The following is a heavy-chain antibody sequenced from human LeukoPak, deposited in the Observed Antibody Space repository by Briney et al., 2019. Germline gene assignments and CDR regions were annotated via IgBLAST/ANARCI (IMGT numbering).Heavy chain of an antibody. J-gene: IGHJ4*02. CDR1: GFPFSSYA. D-gene: IGHD2-15*01. CDR2: ISYDGSNK. V-gene: IGHV3-30-3*01. CDR3: ARDSRLEYCSGGSCYSGNFDY. Sequence: GSLRLSCAASGFPFSSYAMHWVRPAPGKGLEWVAVISYDGSNKYYADSVKGRFTISRDNSKNTLYLQMNSLRAEDTAVYYCARDSRLEYCSGGSCYSGNFDYWGQGTLVTVSS.